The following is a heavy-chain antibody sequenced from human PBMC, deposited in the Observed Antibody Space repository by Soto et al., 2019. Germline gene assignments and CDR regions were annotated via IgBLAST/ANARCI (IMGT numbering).Heavy chain of an antibody. CDR3: ARESLRYFDWFFFLDY. V-gene: IGHV4-34*01. CDR1: GGSFSGYY. CDR2: INHSGST. D-gene: IGHD3-9*01. Sequence: TSETLSLTCAVYGGSFSGYYWSWIRQPPGKGLEWIGEINHSGSTNYNPSLKSRVTISVDTSKNQFSLKLSSVTAADTAVYYCARESLRYFDWFFFLDYWGQGTLVTVSS. J-gene: IGHJ4*02.